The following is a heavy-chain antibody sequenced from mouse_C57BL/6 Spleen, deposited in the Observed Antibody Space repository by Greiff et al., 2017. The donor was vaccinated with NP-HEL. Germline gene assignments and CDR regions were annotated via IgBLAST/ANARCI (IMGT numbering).Heavy chain of an antibody. V-gene: IGHV1-55*01. D-gene: IGHD2-1*01. J-gene: IGHJ3*01. Sequence: QVQLQQPGAELVKPGASVKMSCKASGYTFTSYWITWVKQRPGQGLEWIGDIYPGSGSTNYTEKFRSKATLTVDTSSSTAYMQLISLASEDSAVYYCARDGNPRFAYWGQGTLVTVSA. CDR3: ARDGNPRFAY. CDR1: GYTFTSYW. CDR2: IYPGSGST.